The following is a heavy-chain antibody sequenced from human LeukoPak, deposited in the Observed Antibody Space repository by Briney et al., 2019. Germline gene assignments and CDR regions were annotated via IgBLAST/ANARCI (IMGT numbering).Heavy chain of an antibody. J-gene: IGHJ5*02. V-gene: IGHV1-69*05. CDR1: GGTFSSYA. Sequence: ASVKVSCKASGGTFSSYAISWVRQAPGQGLEWMGGIIPIFGTANYAQKFQGRVTLTRDMSTSTDYLGLSSLRSEDTAVYYCARDNSVRDAAWWFNPWGQGTLVTVSS. D-gene: IGHD5-24*01. CDR3: ARDNSVRDAAWWFNP. CDR2: IIPIFGTA.